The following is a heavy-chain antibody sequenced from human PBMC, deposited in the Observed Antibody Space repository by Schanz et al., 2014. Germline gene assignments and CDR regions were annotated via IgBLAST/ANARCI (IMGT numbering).Heavy chain of an antibody. CDR2: VSRSTPDI. D-gene: IGHD5-18*01. Sequence: EVQLVESGGGLVQPGGSLRLSCAASGFTFSGFWMTWVRQAPGKGLEWVSYVSRSTPDIYYADSVKGRFTMSRDNAKNSVFLQMNSLRAEDTAVYYCVRVSFADPRLYRGMDRDIDYWGQGTLVTVSS. CDR1: GFTFSGFW. J-gene: IGHJ4*02. CDR3: VRVSFADPRLYRGMDRDIDY. V-gene: IGHV3-48*01.